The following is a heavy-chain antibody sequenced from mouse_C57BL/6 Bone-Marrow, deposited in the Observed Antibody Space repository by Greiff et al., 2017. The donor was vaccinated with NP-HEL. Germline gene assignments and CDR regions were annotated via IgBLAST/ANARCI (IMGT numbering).Heavy chain of an antibody. Sequence: DVKLVESGGGLVQPGESLKLSCESNEYEFPSHDMSWVRKTPEKRLELVAAINSDGGSTYYPDTMERRFIISRDNAKKTLYLQMSSLSSEDTALYYCARQGSIYYGNSDYWGQGTTLTVSS. CDR3: ARQGSIYYGNSDY. V-gene: IGHV5-2*01. D-gene: IGHD2-1*01. CDR2: INSDGGST. J-gene: IGHJ2*01. CDR1: EYEFPSHD.